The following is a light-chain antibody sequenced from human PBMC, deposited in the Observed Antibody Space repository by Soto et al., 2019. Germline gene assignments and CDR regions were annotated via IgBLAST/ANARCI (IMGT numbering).Light chain of an antibody. CDR3: QQYHIWPPT. Sequence: EIVMTQSPATLSVSPGERATLSCRASQSVISNLAWYQQTPGQAPRLLMYAASSRATGVPARFSGSGSETEFTLTISSLQSEDFAVYHCQQYHIWPPTFGQGTKVDIK. J-gene: IGKJ1*01. V-gene: IGKV3-15*01. CDR1: QSVISN. CDR2: AAS.